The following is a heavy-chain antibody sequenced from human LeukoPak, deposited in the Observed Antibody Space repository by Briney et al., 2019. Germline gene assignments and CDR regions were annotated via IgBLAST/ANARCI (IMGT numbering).Heavy chain of an antibody. CDR2: SYYVSQWYS. CDR3: ARGLHGQAHFDS. D-gene: IGHD2-15*01. Sequence: SQTLSLTCAISGERVSTSRVAWNWIRQSPSRGLEWRGWSYYVSQWYSNYAVSVRSRITINADSSTNQFSLHLSSVTPEDTAVYYCARGLHGQAHFDSWGRGTLVTVSS. J-gene: IGHJ4*01. V-gene: IGHV6-1*01. CDR1: GERVSTSRVA.